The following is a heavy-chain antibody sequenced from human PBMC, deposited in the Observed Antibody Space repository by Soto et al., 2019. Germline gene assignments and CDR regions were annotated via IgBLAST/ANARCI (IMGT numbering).Heavy chain of an antibody. CDR3: ARGVFYTYDSGGFYPDY. Sequence: GGSLRLSCEASGFTCSNYVMHWVRQAPGKGLEWVALISYDGRKKNYADSVKGRFIISRDNSKNTLYLQMNGLRAEDTAVYYCARGVFYTYDSGGFYPDYWGQGTLVTVSS. CDR1: GFTCSNYV. J-gene: IGHJ4*02. CDR2: ISYDGRKK. D-gene: IGHD3-22*01. V-gene: IGHV3-30*04.